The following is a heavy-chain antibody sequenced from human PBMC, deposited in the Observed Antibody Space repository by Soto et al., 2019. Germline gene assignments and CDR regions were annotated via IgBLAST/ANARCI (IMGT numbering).Heavy chain of an antibody. CDR1: GGTLNTYT. V-gene: IGHV1-69*02. CDR3: VRGPDYEGYFDY. CDR2: IIPALGIP. D-gene: IGHD3-22*01. Sequence: SVKVSCKASGGTLNTYTISWVRQAPRQGFEWMGRIIPALGIPNYAQKFQGRVTITADESMTTVYMELRGLRFEDTAVYYCVRGPDYEGYFDYWGQGSLVTVSS. J-gene: IGHJ4*02.